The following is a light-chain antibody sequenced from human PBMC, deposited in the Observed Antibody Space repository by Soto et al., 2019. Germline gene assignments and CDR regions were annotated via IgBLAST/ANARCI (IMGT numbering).Light chain of an antibody. CDR1: QNLSRYF. J-gene: IGKJ5*01. V-gene: IGKV3-20*01. CDR2: GAS. CDR3: QQHDILPIT. Sequence: VVLTQSRRTLSLSPGDRASLSCSASQNLSRYFLAWYQHKPGQAPRLLISGASRRATGIPDRFSGAGSGTDFTLTISRLEPEDFALYYCQQHDILPITFGQGTRLEIK.